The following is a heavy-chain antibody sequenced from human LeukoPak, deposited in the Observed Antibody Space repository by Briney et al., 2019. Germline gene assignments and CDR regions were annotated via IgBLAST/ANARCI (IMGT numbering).Heavy chain of an antibody. CDR3: ARDSKRPYYYYGMDV. CDR2: ISSSGSSI. CDR1: GFTFSSAW. D-gene: IGHD6-6*01. V-gene: IGHV3-48*03. Sequence: GGSLRLSCAAYGFTFSSAWMSWVRQAPGKGLEWVSYISSSGSSIYYADSVKGRFTISRDNAKNSLYLQMNSLRAEDTAVYYCARDSKRPYYYYGMDVWGQGTTVTVSS. J-gene: IGHJ6*02.